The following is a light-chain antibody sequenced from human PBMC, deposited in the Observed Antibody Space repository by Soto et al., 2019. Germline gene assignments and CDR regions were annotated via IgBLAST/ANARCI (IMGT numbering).Light chain of an antibody. CDR2: DAS. CDR3: HQRSNWPRT. V-gene: IGKV3-11*01. J-gene: IGKJ4*01. CDR1: QNVRSY. Sequence: EIVLTQSPVTLSLSPGERATLSCRDSQNVRSYLAWYQQKPGQAPRLLIYDASTRATGIPARFSGSGSGTDFTLTISRLEPEDFAVYYCHQRSNWPRTFGGGTKVEIK.